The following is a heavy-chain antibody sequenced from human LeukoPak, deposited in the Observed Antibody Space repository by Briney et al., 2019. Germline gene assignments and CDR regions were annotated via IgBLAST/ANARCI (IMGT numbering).Heavy chain of an antibody. CDR2: IIPIFGTA. Sequence: SVKVSCKASGGTFSSYAISWVRQAPGQGLEWMGGIIPIFGTANYAQKFQGRVTITADKSTSTAYMELSSLRSEDTAVYYCARDLVERDYDSSGYYYYYMDVWGKGTTVTVSS. V-gene: IGHV1-69*06. CDR1: GGTFSSYA. CDR3: ARDLVERDYDSSGYYYYYMDV. D-gene: IGHD3-22*01. J-gene: IGHJ6*03.